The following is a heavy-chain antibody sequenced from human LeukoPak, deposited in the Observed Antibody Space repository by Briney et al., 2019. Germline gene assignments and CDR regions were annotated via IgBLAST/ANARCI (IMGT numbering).Heavy chain of an antibody. CDR2: ISGSGGRT. CDR1: GFTFSSYA. J-gene: IGHJ4*02. V-gene: IGHV3-23*01. D-gene: IGHD3-3*01. CDR3: ARSETTGASNVLRFLEWLSPFDH. Sequence: GGSLRLSCAASGFTFSSYAMSWVRQAPGKGLEWVSAISGSGGRTYYADFVEGRFTISRDNSKNMLYLQMNSLRAEDTAVYYCARSETTGASNVLRFLEWLSPFDHWGQGTLVTVSS.